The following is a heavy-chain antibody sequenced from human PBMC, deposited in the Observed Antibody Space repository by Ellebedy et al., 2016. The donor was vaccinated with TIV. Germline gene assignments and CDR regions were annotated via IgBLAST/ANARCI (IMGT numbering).Heavy chain of an antibody. V-gene: IGHV4-59*08. J-gene: IGHJ4*02. CDR2: IYYSGST. CDR1: GGSISSYY. CDR3: ARQLGSSWYGTLDY. Sequence: SETLSLXCTVSGGSISSYYWSWIRQPPGKGLEWIGYIYYSGSTNYNPSLKSRVTISVDTSKNQFSLKLSSVTAADTAVYYCARQLGSSWYGTLDYWGQGTLVTVSS. D-gene: IGHD6-13*01.